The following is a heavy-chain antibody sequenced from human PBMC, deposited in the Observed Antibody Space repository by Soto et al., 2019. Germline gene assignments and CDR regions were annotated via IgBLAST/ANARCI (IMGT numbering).Heavy chain of an antibody. CDR2: ISYTGDT. CDR3: ARIIVGVTVDL. D-gene: IGHD1-26*01. J-gene: IGHJ5*02. Sequence: PSETLSLTCTVSGDSVSSDSYFRTWIRQPPGKGLEWIAYISYTGDTNYNPSLKSRVTISADTSTNQFFLTLTSVTAADTAVYFCARIIVGVTVDLWGQGSLVTVSS. V-gene: IGHV4-61*01. CDR1: GDSVSSDSYF.